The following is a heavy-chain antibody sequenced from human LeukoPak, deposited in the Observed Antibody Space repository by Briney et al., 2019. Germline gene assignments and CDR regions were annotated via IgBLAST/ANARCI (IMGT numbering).Heavy chain of an antibody. CDR1: GFSIINTY. J-gene: IGHJ4*02. D-gene: IGHD4-17*01. CDR2: IDDSGAT. V-gene: IGHV3-53*01. CDR3: VSGYGDYNFDF. Sequence: GGSLRLSCAASGFSIINTYVNWVRQAPGKELEWVSVIDDSGATSFVDAVKGRFTISRDNSKNTVSLHMNNLRAEDTAVYYCVSGYGDYNFDFWGQGTLVTVSS.